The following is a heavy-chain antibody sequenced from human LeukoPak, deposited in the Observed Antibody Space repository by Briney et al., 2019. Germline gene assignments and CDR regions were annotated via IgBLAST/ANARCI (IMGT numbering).Heavy chain of an antibody. D-gene: IGHD3-22*01. CDR3: AAVNYDSSGYYYAFDI. Sequence: GGSLRLSCAASGFTFSSYSMNWVRQAPGKGLEWVSSISSSSSYIYYADSVKGRFTISRDNAKNSLYLQMSSLRSEDTAVYYCAAVNYDSSGYYYAFDIWGQGTMVTVSS. J-gene: IGHJ3*02. CDR1: GFTFSSYS. V-gene: IGHV3-21*04. CDR2: ISSSSSYI.